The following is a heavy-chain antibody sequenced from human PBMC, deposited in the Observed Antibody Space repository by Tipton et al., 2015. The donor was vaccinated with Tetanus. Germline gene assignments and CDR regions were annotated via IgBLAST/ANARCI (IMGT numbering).Heavy chain of an antibody. J-gene: IGHJ4*02. CDR1: GGSFSGSY. D-gene: IGHD6-19*01. CDR3: ARPIKQWLVPDDS. Sequence: TLSLTCAVYGGSFSGSYWSWVRQPPGKGLEWIGEVHPRGSTNYNPSLKSRVTISLDTSKTHFYLNLSSVTAADTAVYYCARPIKQWLVPDDSWGQGTLVTVSS. V-gene: IGHV4-34*01. CDR2: VHPRGST.